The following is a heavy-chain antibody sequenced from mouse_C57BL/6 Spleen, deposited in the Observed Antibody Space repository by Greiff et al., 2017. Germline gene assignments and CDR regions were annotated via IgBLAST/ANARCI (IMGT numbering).Heavy chain of an antibody. V-gene: IGHV1-81*01. CDR2: IYPRSGNT. J-gene: IGHJ1*03. CDR1: GYTFTSYG. Sequence: QVQLKQSGAELARPGASVKLSCKASGYTFTSYGISWVKQRTGQGLEWIGEIYPRSGNTYYNEKFKGKATLTADKSSSTAYMELRSLTSEDSAVYFCAGGGERWYFDVWGTGTTVTVAS. D-gene: IGHD1-1*02. CDR3: AGGGERWYFDV.